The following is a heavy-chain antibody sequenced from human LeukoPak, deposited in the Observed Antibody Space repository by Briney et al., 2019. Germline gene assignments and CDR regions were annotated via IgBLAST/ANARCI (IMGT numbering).Heavy chain of an antibody. V-gene: IGHV4-59*01. CDR3: AGEGGGYCSGGSCYSLPTYYFDY. CDR2: IYYSGST. Sequence: SETLSLTCTVSGGSINSYYWSWIRQPPGKGLEWIGYIYYSGSTNYNPSLKSRVTISVDTSKNQFSLKLSSVTAADTAVYYCAGEGGGYCSGGSCYSLPTYYFDYWGQGTLVTVSS. J-gene: IGHJ4*02. CDR1: GGSINSYY. D-gene: IGHD2-15*01.